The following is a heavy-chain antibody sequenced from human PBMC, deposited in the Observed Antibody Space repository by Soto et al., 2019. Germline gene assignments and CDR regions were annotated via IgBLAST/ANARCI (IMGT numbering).Heavy chain of an antibody. D-gene: IGHD3-22*01. Sequence: SETLSLTCTVSGASISRYYWSWIRQPPGMGLEWIAYISYSGITNYNPSLKSRVTISVDTSKNQFSLKLSSVTAADTAVYYCARFYSDSSGYGFDSWGQGTLVTVSS. J-gene: IGHJ4*02. CDR2: ISYSGIT. CDR1: GASISRYY. V-gene: IGHV4-59*08. CDR3: ARFYSDSSGYGFDS.